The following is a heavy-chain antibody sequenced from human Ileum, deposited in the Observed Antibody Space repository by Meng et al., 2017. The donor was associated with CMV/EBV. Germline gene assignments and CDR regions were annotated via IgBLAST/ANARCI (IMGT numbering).Heavy chain of an antibody. D-gene: IGHD3-16*01. CDR1: VDSITSFS. V-gene: IGHV4-4*07. Sequence: QAQVLRPGPGPADPSETLSLTCTVSVDSITSFSWSWIRQPAGKALEWIGRIYHGGSTNYNPSLKSRVTLSVDTSKNQFSMRLTSVTAADTAVYYCARGPGGFGDFNFDYWGQGTLVTVSS. CDR3: ARGPGGFGDFNFDY. J-gene: IGHJ4*02. CDR2: IYHGGST.